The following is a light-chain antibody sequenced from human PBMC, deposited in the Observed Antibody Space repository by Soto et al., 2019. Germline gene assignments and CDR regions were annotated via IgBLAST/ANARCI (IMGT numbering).Light chain of an antibody. CDR1: QSLRQTSIYNY. Sequence: SPISLPVTLGEPDSISCTSSQSLRQTSIYNYLDWYLQKPGQTPRLLVSGGSSRASGVPDRFSGSGSGTDFTLKISRVEAEDFGVYYCMQPVQSPRTFGQGTKVEIK. CDR3: MQPVQSPRT. CDR2: GGS. J-gene: IGKJ1*01. V-gene: IGKV2-28*01.